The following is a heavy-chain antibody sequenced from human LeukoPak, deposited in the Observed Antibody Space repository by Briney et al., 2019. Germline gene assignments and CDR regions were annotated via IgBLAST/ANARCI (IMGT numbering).Heavy chain of an antibody. J-gene: IGHJ4*02. Sequence: GGSLRLSCAASGFTVSTNYMSWVRQAPGKGLEWVSVIYSGGSTYYADSVKGRFTISRDNSKNTLYLQMNSLRAEDTAVYYCAKDRGYSSSYAGLFDYWGQGTLVTVSS. V-gene: IGHV3-53*05. CDR1: GFTVSTNY. D-gene: IGHD6-13*01. CDR3: AKDRGYSSSYAGLFDY. CDR2: IYSGGST.